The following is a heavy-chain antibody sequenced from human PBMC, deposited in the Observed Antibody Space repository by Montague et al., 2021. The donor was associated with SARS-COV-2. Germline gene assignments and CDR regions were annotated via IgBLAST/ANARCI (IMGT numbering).Heavy chain of an antibody. Sequence: SETLSLTCTVSGYSITHAYYWGWIRQPPGKVLEWVGDIRHGERTYYNPSLKSRVTISVDTANNQFSLELPSVTAADTAVYYWARTSQDCTPTNCYLPNAMDVWGQGTTVTVSS. CDR2: IRHGERT. CDR1: GYSITHAYY. J-gene: IGHJ6*02. V-gene: IGHV4-38-2*02. D-gene: IGHD2-8*01. CDR3: ARTSQDCTPTNCYLPNAMDV.